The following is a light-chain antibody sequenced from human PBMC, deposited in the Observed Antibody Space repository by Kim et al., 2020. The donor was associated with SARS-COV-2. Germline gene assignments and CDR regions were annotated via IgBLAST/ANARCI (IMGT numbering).Light chain of an antibody. Sequence: LSPGERATISCRASQSVSSYLAWYQQKPGQAPRRLIYEASNRATGIPARCSGSGSGTDFTLTISSLEPEDFAIYYCQQRSNWPWTFGQGTKVDIK. CDR1: QSVSSY. V-gene: IGKV3-11*01. J-gene: IGKJ1*01. CDR2: EAS. CDR3: QQRSNWPWT.